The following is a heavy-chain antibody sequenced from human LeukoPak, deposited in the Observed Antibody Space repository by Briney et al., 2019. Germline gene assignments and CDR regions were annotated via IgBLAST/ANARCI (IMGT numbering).Heavy chain of an antibody. CDR1: GFTSSSYS. D-gene: IGHD6-13*01. V-gene: IGHV3-48*04. CDR3: ARAPGGSSWYYYYYMDV. J-gene: IGHJ6*03. Sequence: GGSLRLSCAASGFTSSSYSMNWVRQAPGKGLEWVSYISSSGSTIYYADSVKGRFAISRDNAKNSLYLQMNSLRAEDTAVYYCARAPGGSSWYYYYYMDVWGKGTTVTVSS. CDR2: ISSSGSTI.